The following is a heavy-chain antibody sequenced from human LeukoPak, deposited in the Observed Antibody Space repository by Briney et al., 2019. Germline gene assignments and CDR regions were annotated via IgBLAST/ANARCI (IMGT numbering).Heavy chain of an antibody. Sequence: SETLSLTCTVSGGSISSSSYYWGWIRQPPGKGLEWIGSIYYSGSTYYNPSLKSRVTISVDTSKNQFSLKLSSVTAADTAVYYCAGGEMATIEDAFDIWGQGTMVTVSS. CDR1: GGSISSSSYY. J-gene: IGHJ3*02. D-gene: IGHD5-24*01. CDR3: AGGEMATIEDAFDI. V-gene: IGHV4-39*07. CDR2: IYYSGST.